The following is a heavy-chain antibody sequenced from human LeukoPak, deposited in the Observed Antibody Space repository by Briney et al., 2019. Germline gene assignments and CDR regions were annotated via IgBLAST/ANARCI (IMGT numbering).Heavy chain of an antibody. CDR1: GFTFDDYG. J-gene: IGHJ4*02. V-gene: IGHV3-20*04. D-gene: IGHD3-3*01. CDR3: ARDRITDFWSGYYTNYFDY. Sequence: PGGSLRLSCAASGFTFDDYGMSWVRQAPGKGLEWVSGISWNGGSTGHADSVKGRFTISRDNAKNSLFLQMNSLRAEDTAVYYCARDRITDFWSGYYTNYFDYWGQGTLVTVSS. CDR2: ISWNGGST.